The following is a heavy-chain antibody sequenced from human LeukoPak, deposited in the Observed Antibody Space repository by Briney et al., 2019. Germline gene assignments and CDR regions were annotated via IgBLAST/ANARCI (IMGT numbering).Heavy chain of an antibody. J-gene: IGHJ4*02. D-gene: IGHD3-22*01. V-gene: IGHV3-30*02. CDR1: GFTFNRYG. CDR2: IGHDGSNK. CDR3: ARDVRIVYYDRSPDY. Sequence: GGSLRLSCAASGFTFNRYGMHWVRQAPGKGLEWVAYIGHDGSNKYYADSVKGRFTISRDSSKNTLYLQMNSLRAEDTAVYYCARDVRIVYYDRSPDYWGQGTLVPVSS.